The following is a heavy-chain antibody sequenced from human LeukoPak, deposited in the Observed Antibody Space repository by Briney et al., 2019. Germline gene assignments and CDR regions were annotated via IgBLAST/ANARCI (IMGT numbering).Heavy chain of an antibody. CDR1: GFTFSSYW. CDR2: IKQDGSEK. V-gene: IGHV3-7*01. Sequence: GGSLRLSCAASGFTFSSYWMSWVRQAPGKGLEWVADIKQDGSEKNYVDSVKGRFTISRDNAKTSLYLQMNSLRAEDTAVYYCARSLWPEDYWGQGTLVTVSS. J-gene: IGHJ4*02. D-gene: IGHD5-18*01. CDR3: ARSLWPEDY.